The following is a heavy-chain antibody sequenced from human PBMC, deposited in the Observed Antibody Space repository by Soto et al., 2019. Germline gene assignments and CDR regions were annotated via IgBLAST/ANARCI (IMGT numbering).Heavy chain of an antibody. CDR3: ARDAGIVGATCWGSGTEETD. CDR1: GGTFSSYA. J-gene: IGHJ4*02. D-gene: IGHD1-26*01. CDR2: IIPIFGTA. Sequence: QVQLVQSGAEVKKPGSSVKVSCKASGGTFSSYAISWVRQAPGQGLEWMGGIIPIFGTANYAQKFQGRVTITADESTSTAYRELSSLRSEDTAVYYCARDAGIVGATCWGSGTEETDWGQGTLVTVSS. V-gene: IGHV1-69*01.